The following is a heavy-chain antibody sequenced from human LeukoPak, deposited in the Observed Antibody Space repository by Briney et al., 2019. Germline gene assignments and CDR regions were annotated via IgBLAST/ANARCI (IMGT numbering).Heavy chain of an antibody. J-gene: IGHJ4*02. V-gene: IGHV1-18*04. CDR2: ISAYNGNT. D-gene: IGHD6-6*01. Sequence: ASVKVSCKASGYSFTSNYIHWVRQAPGQGLEWMGWISAYNGNTNYAQKLQGRVTMTTDTSTSTAYMELSSLRSEDTAVYYCARGSSSSKYYFWDYWGQGTLVTVSS. CDR3: ARGSSSSKYYFWDY. CDR1: GYSFTSNY.